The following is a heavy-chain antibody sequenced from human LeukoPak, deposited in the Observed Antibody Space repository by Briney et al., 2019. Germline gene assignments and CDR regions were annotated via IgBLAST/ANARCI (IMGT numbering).Heavy chain of an antibody. D-gene: IGHD1-1*01. CDR1: GFTFDEHD. CDR3: AKRSGAPNNSDY. V-gene: IGHV3-43*02. CDR2: ISKDGGNK. Sequence: PGGSLRLSCAASGFTFDEHDMFWVRQVPGKGLEWVCLISKDGGNKQCADSVKGRFSVSRDNNRNSLSLQMNSLRSEDTALYFCAKRSGAPNNSDYWGQGALVTVSS. J-gene: IGHJ4*02.